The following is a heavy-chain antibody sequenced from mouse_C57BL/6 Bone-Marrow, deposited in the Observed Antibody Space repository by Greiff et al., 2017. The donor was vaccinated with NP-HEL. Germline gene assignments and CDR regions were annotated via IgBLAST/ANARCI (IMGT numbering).Heavy chain of an antibody. V-gene: IGHV2-2*01. J-gene: IGHJ3*01. CDR1: GFSLTSYG. CDR3: ARKGWDVLPFAY. Sequence: QVQLKESGPGLVQPSQSLSITCTVSGFSLTSYGVHWVRQSPGKGLEWLGVIWSGGSTDYNAAFISRLSISKDNSKSQVFFKMNSLQADDTAIYYCARKGWDVLPFAYWGQGTLVTVSA. CDR2: IWSGGST. D-gene: IGHD4-1*01.